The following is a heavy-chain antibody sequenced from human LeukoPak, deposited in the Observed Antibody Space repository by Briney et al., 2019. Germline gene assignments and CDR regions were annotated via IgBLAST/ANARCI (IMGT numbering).Heavy chain of an antibody. CDR1: GGSISSYY. CDR2: IYSSGST. CDR3: AREAVGSKDLDY. D-gene: IGHD3-16*01. V-gene: IGHV4-4*07. J-gene: IGHJ4*02. Sequence: PSETLSLTCTVSGGSISSYYWSWIRQPTGKGLEWIGRIYSSGSTNYNPSLKSRVTMSVDTSKNQFSLKLRSVTAADTAVYYCAREAVGSKDLDYWGQGTLVTVSS.